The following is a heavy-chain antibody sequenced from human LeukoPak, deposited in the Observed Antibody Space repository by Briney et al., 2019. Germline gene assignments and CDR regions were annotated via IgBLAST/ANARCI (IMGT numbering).Heavy chain of an antibody. CDR2: IYTSGST. V-gene: IGHV4-4*07. D-gene: IGHD6-19*01. J-gene: IGHJ6*04. Sequence: PSETLSLTCTLSGGSISSYYWSWIRQPAGKGLEWIGRIYTSGSTNYNPSLKSRVTMSVDTSKNQFSLKLSSVTAADTAVYYCARVIYGYSSASADVWGKGTTVTVSS. CDR1: GGSISSYY. CDR3: ARVIYGYSSASADV.